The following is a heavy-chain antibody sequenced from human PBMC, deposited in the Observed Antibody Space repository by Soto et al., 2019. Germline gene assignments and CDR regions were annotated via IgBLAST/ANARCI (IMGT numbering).Heavy chain of an antibody. V-gene: IGHV1-69*01. J-gene: IGHJ6*02. Sequence: QVQLVQSGSEVKKPGSSVKVSCNASGGTFTSYAISWVRQAPGQGLEWMGGLIPVLGTTTYSETFQGRLTLTAVETTSTAYVALSSLTSDDTAIYYCGREEYGSGRPGAAYYGLAVCGQGPTVIVSS. CDR1: GGTFTSYA. CDR2: LIPVLGTT. CDR3: GREEYGSGRPGAAYYGLAV. D-gene: IGHD3-10*01.